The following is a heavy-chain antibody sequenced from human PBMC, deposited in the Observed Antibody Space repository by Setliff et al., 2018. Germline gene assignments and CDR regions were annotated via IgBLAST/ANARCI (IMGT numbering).Heavy chain of an antibody. Sequence: PSETLSLTCTVSGGSINSGSYFWAWIRQPPGKGLEWIGSIHYSGSTNYNPSLKSRVTISVDTSKNQFSLKLSSVTAADTAVYYCARGRGLVTSYYFDYWGQGTLVTVSS. CDR1: GGSINSGSYF. CDR3: ARGRGLVTSYYFDY. D-gene: IGHD3-9*01. J-gene: IGHJ4*02. CDR2: IHYSGST. V-gene: IGHV4-39*07.